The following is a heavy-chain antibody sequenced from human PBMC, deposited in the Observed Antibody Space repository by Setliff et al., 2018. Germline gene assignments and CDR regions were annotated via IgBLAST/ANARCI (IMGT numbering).Heavy chain of an antibody. D-gene: IGHD6-6*01. Sequence: GGSLRLSCAASGFTFSNHWMAWVRQAPGKGLEWVANIKQDGSDKYYVGSVKGRFTISRDNAKNSLYLQMSSLRAEDTAVYYCARWTARAVDYWGQGTMVTVSS. CDR1: GFTFSNHW. V-gene: IGHV3-7*03. J-gene: IGHJ4*03. CDR2: IKQDGSDK. CDR3: ARWTARAVDY.